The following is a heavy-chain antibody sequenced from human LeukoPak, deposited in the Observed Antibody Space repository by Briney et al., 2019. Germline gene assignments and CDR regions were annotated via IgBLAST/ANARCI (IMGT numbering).Heavy chain of an antibody. J-gene: IGHJ2*01. D-gene: IGHD2-15*01. V-gene: IGHV3-7*01. CDR3: ARAVYCSGGGCFWYFDL. Sequence: GGSLRLSCAASGFTFSSYWMSWVRQAPGKGLEWVANINQDGSGKYYVDSVKGRFTISRDNAKNSLYLQMNSLRAEDTAVYYCARAVYCSGGGCFWYFDLWGRGTLVTVSS. CDR1: GFTFSSYW. CDR2: INQDGSGK.